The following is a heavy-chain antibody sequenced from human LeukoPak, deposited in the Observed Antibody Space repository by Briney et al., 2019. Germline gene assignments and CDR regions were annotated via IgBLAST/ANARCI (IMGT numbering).Heavy chain of an antibody. Sequence: SVKVSCKASGGTFSSYAISWVRQAPGQGLEWMGGIIPIFGTANYAQKFQGRVTITADESMSTAYMELSSLRSEDTAVYFCRLAYCGGDCYSSYYYYGMDVWGQGTTVTVSS. CDR2: IIPIFGTA. V-gene: IGHV1-69*13. J-gene: IGHJ6*02. CDR3: RLAYCGGDCYSSYYYYGMDV. D-gene: IGHD2-21*02. CDR1: GGTFSSYA.